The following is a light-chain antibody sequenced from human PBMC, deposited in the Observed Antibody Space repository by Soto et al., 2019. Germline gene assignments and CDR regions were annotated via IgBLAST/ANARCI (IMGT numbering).Light chain of an antibody. V-gene: IGKV3-20*01. CDR2: GAS. CDR1: QSVSSSY. CDR3: QQYGSSLFT. Sequence: EIVLTQCPGTLSLSPGERSTLSSRASQSVSSSYLAWYQQKPGQAPRLLIYGASSRATGIPDRFSGSGSGTDFTLTISRLEPEDFAVYYCQQYGSSLFTVGEGTKVEIK. J-gene: IGKJ4*01.